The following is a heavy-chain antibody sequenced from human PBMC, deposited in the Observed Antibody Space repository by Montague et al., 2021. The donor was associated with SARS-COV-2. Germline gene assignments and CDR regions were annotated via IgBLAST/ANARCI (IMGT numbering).Heavy chain of an antibody. CDR3: ARGLVGWFDP. D-gene: IGHD3/OR15-3a*01. CDR2: IYYSGST. CDR1: GGSISSSSYY. V-gene: IGHV4-39*01. Sequence: SETLSLTCTVSGGSISSSSYYWGWIRQPPGKGLEWVGSIYYSGSTYYNPSLKSRVTISADTSENQFSLKLSSVTAADTAVYYCARGLVGWFDPWGQGTLVTVSS. J-gene: IGHJ5*02.